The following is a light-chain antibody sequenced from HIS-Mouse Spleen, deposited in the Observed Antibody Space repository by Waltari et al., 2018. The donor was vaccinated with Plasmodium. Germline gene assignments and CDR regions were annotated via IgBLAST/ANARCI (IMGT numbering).Light chain of an antibody. J-gene: IGLJ3*02. CDR3: YSTDSSGNHRV. V-gene: IGLV3-10*01. CDR2: EDS. CDR1: ALPKKS. Sequence: SYELTQPPSVSVSPGQTARITCSGDALPKKSAYWYQQKSGQAPVLVIYEDSNRPSGITGRISGSSSGTMATLTRSGAQVEDEADYYCYSTDSSGNHRVFGGGTKLTVL.